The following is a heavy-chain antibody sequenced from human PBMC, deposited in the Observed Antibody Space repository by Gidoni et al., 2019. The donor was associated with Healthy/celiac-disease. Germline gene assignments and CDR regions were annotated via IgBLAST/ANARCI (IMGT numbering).Heavy chain of an antibody. Sequence: QVQLQESGPGLVKPSETLSLTCTVSGGSISSYYWSWIRQPPGKGLEWIGYIYYSGSTNYNPSLKSRVTISVDTSKNQFSLKLSSVTAADTAVYYCARLLEWFGEHGYYYYGMDVWGQGTTVTVSS. CDR3: ARLLEWFGEHGYYYYGMDV. V-gene: IGHV4-59*08. D-gene: IGHD3-10*01. J-gene: IGHJ6*02. CDR1: GGSISSYY. CDR2: IYYSGST.